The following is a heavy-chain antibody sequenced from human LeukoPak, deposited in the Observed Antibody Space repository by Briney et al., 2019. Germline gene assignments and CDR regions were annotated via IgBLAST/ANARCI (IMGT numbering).Heavy chain of an antibody. J-gene: IGHJ5*02. V-gene: IGHV1-2*02. D-gene: IGHD2-2*01. Sequence: ASVKVSCKTSRYTFTDYYMHWVRQAPGQGLEWMGWINPNSGGTNYAQKFQGRVTMTRDTSISTAYMELSRLRSDDTAVYYCARGGWSLGYCSSSSCLDWIDPWGQGTLVTVSS. CDR3: ARGGWSLGYCSSSSCLDWIDP. CDR1: RYTFTDYY. CDR2: INPNSGGT.